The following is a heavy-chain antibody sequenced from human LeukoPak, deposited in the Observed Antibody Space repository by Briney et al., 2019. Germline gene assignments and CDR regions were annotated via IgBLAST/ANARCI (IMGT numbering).Heavy chain of an antibody. D-gene: IGHD3-16*01. CDR1: GYTFISYY. J-gene: IGHJ5*02. CDR3: ARERSRGGYRNNWFDP. Sequence: ASVKVSCKASGYTFISYYIHWVRQAPGQGLEWMGIINPSGGSTSYAQKFQGRVTMTRDMSTSTVYMELSSLRSEDTAVYYCARERSRGGYRNNWFDPWGQGTLVTVSS. CDR2: INPSGGST. V-gene: IGHV1-46*01.